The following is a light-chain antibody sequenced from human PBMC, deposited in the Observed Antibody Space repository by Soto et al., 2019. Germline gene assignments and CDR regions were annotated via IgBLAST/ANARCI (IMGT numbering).Light chain of an antibody. CDR3: HQYGGSPFT. V-gene: IGKV3-20*01. CDR2: GAS. J-gene: IGKJ3*01. CDR1: QSVSSSY. Sequence: EIVLTQSPGTLSLSPGERATLSCRASQSVSSSYLAWYQQKPGQAPRLLIYGASSRAIGIPHRFSGSGSGTDFALPISRLEREDFAVYYCHQYGGSPFTFGPGTKVHIK.